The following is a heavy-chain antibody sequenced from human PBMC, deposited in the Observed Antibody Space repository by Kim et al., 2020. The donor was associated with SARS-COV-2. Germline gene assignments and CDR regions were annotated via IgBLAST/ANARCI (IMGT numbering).Heavy chain of an antibody. CDR3: ARRSSGYSHYFFDF. V-gene: IGHV5-51*01. D-gene: IGHD3-22*01. J-gene: IGHJ4*02. Sequence: SPSYQGQVSISADKSINTAYLQWSSLKASDTAIYYCARRSSGYSHYFFDFWGQGTLVTVSS.